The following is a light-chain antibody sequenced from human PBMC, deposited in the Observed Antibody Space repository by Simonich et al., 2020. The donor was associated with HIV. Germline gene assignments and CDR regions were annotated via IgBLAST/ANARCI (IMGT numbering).Light chain of an antibody. Sequence: EIVLTQSPGTLSLSPGERATLSCRASQKFSDSFLAWYQQKPGLAPRLLIYDASSRATGTPDRFSGSWSVTDCTLTISRLEPEDFALYYFQQYCSSPFTFGPGTKVDIK. CDR2: DAS. V-gene: IGKV3D-20*01. J-gene: IGKJ3*01. CDR3: QQYCSSPFT. CDR1: QKFSDSF.